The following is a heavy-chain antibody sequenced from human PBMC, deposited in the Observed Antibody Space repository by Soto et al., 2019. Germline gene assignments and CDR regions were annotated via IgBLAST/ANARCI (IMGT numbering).Heavy chain of an antibody. CDR3: ARVLGARWFDP. CDR1: GFTFSSYI. D-gene: IGHD7-27*01. CDR2: ISSSSSYI. Sequence: PGGSLRLSCAASGFTFSSYIMNWVRQAPGKGLEWVSSISSSSSYIYYADSVKGRFTISRDNAKNSLYLQMNSLRAEDTAVYYCARVLGARWFDPWGQGTLVTVYS. J-gene: IGHJ5*02. V-gene: IGHV3-21*01.